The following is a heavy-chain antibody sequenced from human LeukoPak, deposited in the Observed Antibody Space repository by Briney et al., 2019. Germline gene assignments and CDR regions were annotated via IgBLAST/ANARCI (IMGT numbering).Heavy chain of an antibody. V-gene: IGHV3-48*04. CDR3: ARDRAVAEFDY. CDR2: ISSSSSTI. CDR1: GFTFSSYS. Sequence: PGGSLRLSCAASGFTFSSYSMNWVRQAPGKGLEWVSYISSSSSTIYYADSVKGRFTISRDNAKNSLYLQMNSLRAEDTAVYYCARDRAVAEFDYWGQGTLVTVSS. J-gene: IGHJ4*02. D-gene: IGHD4-23*01.